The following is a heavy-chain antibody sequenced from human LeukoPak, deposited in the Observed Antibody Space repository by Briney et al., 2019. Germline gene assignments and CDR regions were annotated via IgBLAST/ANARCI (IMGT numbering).Heavy chain of an antibody. J-gene: IGHJ5*02. D-gene: IGHD3-22*01. CDR1: GYTFTGYY. CDR3: AREGSLYDSGNYYLSWFDP. CDR2: INPNSGGT. Sequence: ASVKVSCKASGYTFTGYYMHWVRQAPGQGLEWMGWINPNSGGTNYAQNLQDRVTMTTDTSTTTAYMELRSLRSDDTAVYYCAREGSLYDSGNYYLSWFDPWGQGTLVTVSS. V-gene: IGHV1-2*02.